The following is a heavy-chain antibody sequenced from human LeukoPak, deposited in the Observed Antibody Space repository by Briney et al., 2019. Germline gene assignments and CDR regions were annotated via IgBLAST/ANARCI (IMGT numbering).Heavy chain of an antibody. CDR2: IYSGGST. Sequence: GGSLRLSCAASGFTVSSNYMSWVRQAPGKGLEWVSVIYSGGSTYYADSVKGRFTISRDNSKNTLYLQMNSLRAEDTAVYYCARSSRMTGKGWFDPWGQGTLVTVSP. J-gene: IGHJ5*02. D-gene: IGHD3-9*01. V-gene: IGHV3-53*01. CDR1: GFTVSSNY. CDR3: ARSSRMTGKGWFDP.